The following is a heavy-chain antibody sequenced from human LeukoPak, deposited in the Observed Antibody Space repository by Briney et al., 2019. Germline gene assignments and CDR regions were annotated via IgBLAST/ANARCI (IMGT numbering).Heavy chain of an antibody. J-gene: IGHJ4*02. D-gene: IGHD6-6*01. Sequence: SETLSLTCTVSGGPITTDYWSCIRHPPGKGLEWIGYINSNESTNSHPSLKSRVTISVDTSNNQFSLKLNSLTAADTAVYYCARLAGSSSSDYWGQGTLVTVSS. CDR2: INSNEST. V-gene: IGHV4-4*09. CDR1: GGPITTDY. CDR3: ARLAGSSSSDY.